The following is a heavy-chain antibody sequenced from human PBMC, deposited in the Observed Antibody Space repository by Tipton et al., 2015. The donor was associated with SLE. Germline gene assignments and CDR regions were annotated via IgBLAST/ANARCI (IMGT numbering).Heavy chain of an antibody. CDR3: ASAPQAARNAFDI. V-gene: IGHV4-38-2*01. CDR1: GYSITSGYY. CDR2: INHSGST. J-gene: IGHJ3*02. D-gene: IGHD6-6*01. Sequence: TLSLTCAVSGYSITSGYYWGWIRQPPGKGLEWIGEINHSGSTNYNPSLKSRVTISVDTSKNQFSLKLSSVTAADTAVYYCASAPQAARNAFDIWGQGTMVTVSS.